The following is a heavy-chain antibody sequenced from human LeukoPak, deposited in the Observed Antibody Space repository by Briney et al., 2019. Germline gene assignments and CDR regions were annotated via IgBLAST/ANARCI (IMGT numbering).Heavy chain of an antibody. CDR2: INHSGST. J-gene: IGHJ5*02. Sequence: PSETLSLTCAVYGGSFSGYYWSWIRQPPGKGLEWIGEINHSGSTNYNPSLKSRVTISVDTSKNQFSLKLSSVTAADTAVYYCAGEGSGSYYNWFDPWGQGTLVTVSS. CDR1: GGSFSGYY. CDR3: AGEGSGSYYNWFDP. V-gene: IGHV4-34*01. D-gene: IGHD3-10*01.